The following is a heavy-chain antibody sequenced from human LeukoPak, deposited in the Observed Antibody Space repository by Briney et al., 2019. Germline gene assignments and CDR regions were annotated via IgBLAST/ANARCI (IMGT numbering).Heavy chain of an antibody. CDR2: IYYSGST. J-gene: IGHJ4*02. D-gene: IGHD1-14*01. CDR3: ARQPGGLFDY. Sequence: PSETLSLTCTVSGGSISSSSYYWGWIRQPPGKGLEWIGSIYYSGSTYYNPPLKSRVTISVDTSKNQFSLKLSSVTAADTAVYYCARQPGGLFDYWGQGTLVTVSS. CDR1: GGSISSSSYY. V-gene: IGHV4-39*01.